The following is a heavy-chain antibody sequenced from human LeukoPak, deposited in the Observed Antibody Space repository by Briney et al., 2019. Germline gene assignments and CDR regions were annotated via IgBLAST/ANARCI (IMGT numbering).Heavy chain of an antibody. V-gene: IGHV3-30*18. Sequence: QSGRSLRLSCAASGFIFSNSAMHWVRQAPGKGLEWVAAISYDGSNKYYADSVKGRFTISRDNSKNTLYLQMNSLRAEDTAVYYCAKDIEEWLVKGGGCFDYWGQGTLVTVSS. CDR1: GFIFSNSA. D-gene: IGHD6-19*01. J-gene: IGHJ4*02. CDR2: ISYDGSNK. CDR3: AKDIEEWLVKGGGCFDY.